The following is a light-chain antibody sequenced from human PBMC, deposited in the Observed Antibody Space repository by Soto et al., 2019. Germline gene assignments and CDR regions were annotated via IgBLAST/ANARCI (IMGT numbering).Light chain of an antibody. CDR2: RAY. CDR3: QQYHTYSLT. Sequence: DVQMTQSPSTVSAFIGDRVTITCRARQSIGDSLAWYQHKPGKGPKVLIYRAYSLKRGVPSRFSGSGAGTDFTLTISGLQPDDFGTYYCQQYHTYSLTFGQGTRVEIK. CDR1: QSIGDS. J-gene: IGKJ1*01. V-gene: IGKV1-5*03.